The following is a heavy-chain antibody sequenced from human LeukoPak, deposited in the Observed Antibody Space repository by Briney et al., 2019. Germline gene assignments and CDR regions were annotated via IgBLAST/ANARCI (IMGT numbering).Heavy chain of an antibody. CDR1: GFIFTNYW. CDR2: IKQAGSEK. Sequence: GGSLRLSCAASGFIFTNYWMTWVRQAPGKGLEWVANIKQAGSEKYYVDSVKGRFTISGDNARYSLFLQMNSLRAEDTAVYYCARMWFPDAFDIWGQGTMVTVSS. D-gene: IGHD2-21*01. V-gene: IGHV3-7*01. CDR3: ARMWFPDAFDI. J-gene: IGHJ3*02.